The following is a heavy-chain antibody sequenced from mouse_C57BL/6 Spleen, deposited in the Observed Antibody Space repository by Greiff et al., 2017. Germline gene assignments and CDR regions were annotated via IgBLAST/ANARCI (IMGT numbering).Heavy chain of an antibody. CDR3: ARGSSGYEGFAY. V-gene: IGHV1-66*01. D-gene: IGHD3-2*02. CDR1: GYSFTSYY. CDR2: IYPGSGNT. J-gene: IGHJ3*01. Sequence: VQLQQSGPELVKPGASVKISCKASGYSFTSYYIHWVKQRPGQGLEWIGWIYPGSGNTKYNEKFKGKATLTADTSSSTAYMQLSSLTSEDSAVYYCARGSSGYEGFAYWGQGTLVTVSA.